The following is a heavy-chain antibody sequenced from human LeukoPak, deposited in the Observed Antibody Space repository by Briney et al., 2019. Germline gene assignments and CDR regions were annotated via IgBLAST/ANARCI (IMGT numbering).Heavy chain of an antibody. J-gene: IGHJ1*01. Sequence: GGSLRLSCAASGFTFSDYSMNWVRQAPGKGLDWVSSISSTSTYILYADSVRDRFTISRDNARNSLYLQMNSLRAEDTAVYYCARFETVAAKPIEHWGPGTLVTVSS. CDR3: ARFETVAAKPIEH. V-gene: IGHV3-21*01. D-gene: IGHD6-19*01. CDR1: GFTFSDYS. CDR2: ISSTSTYI.